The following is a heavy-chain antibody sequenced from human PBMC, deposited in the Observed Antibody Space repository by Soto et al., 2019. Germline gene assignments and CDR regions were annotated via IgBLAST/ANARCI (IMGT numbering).Heavy chain of an antibody. J-gene: IGHJ4*02. Sequence: GGSLRLSCAASGFTFSSYAMSWVRQAPGKGLEWVSAISGSGVSTYYADSVKGRFTISRDNSKNTLYLQMNSLRAEDTAVYYCANGGRLRVSYFDYWGQGTLITVSS. CDR3: ANGGRLRVSYFDY. CDR1: GFTFSSYA. D-gene: IGHD3-10*01. CDR2: ISGSGVST. V-gene: IGHV3-23*01.